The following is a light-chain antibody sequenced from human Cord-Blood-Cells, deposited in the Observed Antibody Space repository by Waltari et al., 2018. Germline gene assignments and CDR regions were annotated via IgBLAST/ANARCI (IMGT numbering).Light chain of an antibody. CDR3: QQYGSSPWT. Sequence: EIVLTQSPGTLSLSPGERATLSSRASQSVSSSYLAWYQQKPGQAPRLLIYGASSRDTGIPDRFSGSGSGTDFTLTISRLEPEDFAVYYCQQYGSSPWTFGQGTKVEIK. CDR1: QSVSSSY. V-gene: IGKV3-20*01. J-gene: IGKJ1*01. CDR2: GAS.